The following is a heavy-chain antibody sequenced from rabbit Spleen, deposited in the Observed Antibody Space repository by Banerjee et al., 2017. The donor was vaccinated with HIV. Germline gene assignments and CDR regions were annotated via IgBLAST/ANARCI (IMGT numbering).Heavy chain of an antibody. CDR3: ARDSGDWCFDV. CDR2: INTYTARP. J-gene: IGHJ6*01. CDR1: GIDFSSYG. V-gene: IGHV1S39*01. Sequence: ELVESGGGLVQPGESLKLSCKVSGIDFSSYGISWVRQAPGKGLQWIACINTYTARPVYATWAKGRFTISKTSTTVTLQMTSLTAADTATYFCARDSGDWCFDVWGPGTLVTVS. D-gene: IGHD4-1*01.